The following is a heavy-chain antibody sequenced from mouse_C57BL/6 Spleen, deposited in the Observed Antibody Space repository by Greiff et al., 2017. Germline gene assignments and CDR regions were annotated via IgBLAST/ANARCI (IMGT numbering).Heavy chain of an antibody. CDR2: IYPGDGDT. CDR3: ARASYSNWFAY. V-gene: IGHV1-82*01. D-gene: IGHD2-5*01. J-gene: IGHJ3*01. Sequence: VQRVESGPELVKPGASVKISCKASGYAFSSSWMNWVKQRPGKGLEWIGRIYPGDGDTNYNGKFKGKATLTADKSSSTAYMQLSSLTSEDSAVYFCARASYSNWFAYWGQGTLVTVSA. CDR1: GYAFSSSW.